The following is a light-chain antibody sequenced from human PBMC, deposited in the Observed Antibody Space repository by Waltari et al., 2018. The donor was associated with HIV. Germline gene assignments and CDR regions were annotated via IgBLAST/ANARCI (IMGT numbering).Light chain of an antibody. V-gene: IGLV3-21*03. J-gene: IGLJ2*01. CDR1: NIGMNT. CDR3: QVWEPTSDHVV. Sequence: SYALPPETSVSVAPAKTPRITCVGDNIGMNTVHLYQQKPGQAPARVMYDDSNRPSGIPERFSGSNSGNTATLTINRVEVGDEADYYCQVWEPTSDHVVFGGGSRLIVL. CDR2: DDS.